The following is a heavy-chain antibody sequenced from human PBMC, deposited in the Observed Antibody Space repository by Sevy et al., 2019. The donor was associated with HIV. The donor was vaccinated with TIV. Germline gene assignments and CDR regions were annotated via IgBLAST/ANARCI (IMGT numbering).Heavy chain of an antibody. D-gene: IGHD5-18*01. CDR2: ICGTGDYK. J-gene: IGHJ4*02. V-gene: IGHV3-23*01. CDR1: GFTFSNFA. Sequence: VGSLRLSCAASGFTFSNFAMGWVHQAPGKALDWISVICGTGDYKYYADSVKGRFTISRDNSKNTLSLQMNSLRAEDTAIFYCAKKMGEGSGMAFLVDYWGQGTLVTVSS. CDR3: AKKMGEGSGMAFLVDY.